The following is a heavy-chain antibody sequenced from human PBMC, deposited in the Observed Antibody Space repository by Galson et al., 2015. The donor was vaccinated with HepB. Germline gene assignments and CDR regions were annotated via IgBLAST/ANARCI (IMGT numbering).Heavy chain of an antibody. V-gene: IGHV3-48*04. J-gene: IGHJ4*02. Sequence: SLRLSCAASGFTFSSYSMNWVRQAPGKGLEWVSYISSSSSTIYYADSVKGRFTISRDNAKNSLYLQMNSLRAEDTAVYYCAREGSVSGWVSRWELLTPPTPYYFDYWGQGTLVTVSS. CDR2: ISSSSSTI. CDR1: GFTFSSYS. D-gene: IGHD1-26*01. CDR3: AREGSVSGWVSRWELLTPPTPYYFDY.